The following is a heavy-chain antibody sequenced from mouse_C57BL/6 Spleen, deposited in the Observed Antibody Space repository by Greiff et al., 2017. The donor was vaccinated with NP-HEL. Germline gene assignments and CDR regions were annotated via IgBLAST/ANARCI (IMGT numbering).Heavy chain of an antibody. Sequence: VQLQQSGAELVKPGASVKVSCRASAYPFTSYWLHWLKQRPGQGLEGIGRIHPSDSETNYNQKFKGKATLTVDKSSSTAYMQLSSLTSEDSAVYYCAPEDPYGSSYGGYFDVWGTGTTVTVSS. CDR1: AYPFTSYW. J-gene: IGHJ1*03. D-gene: IGHD1-1*01. CDR3: APEDPYGSSYGGYFDV. V-gene: IGHV1-74*01. CDR2: IHPSDSET.